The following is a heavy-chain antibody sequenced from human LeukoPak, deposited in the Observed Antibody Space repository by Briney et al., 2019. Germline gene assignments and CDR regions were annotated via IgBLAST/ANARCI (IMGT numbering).Heavy chain of an antibody. CDR2: IKQDGSEK. Sequence: GGSLRLSCAASGFTFTTYWMSWVRQAPGKGLEWGANIKQDGSEKYYVDSVKGRFAISRDNAKNSLFLQMNALSVEDTAVYYCAKDSLLTVVSPVAASWGQGIQVSVSS. V-gene: IGHV3-7*01. CDR3: AKDSLLTVVSPVAAS. J-gene: IGHJ5*02. CDR1: GFTFTTYW. D-gene: IGHD4-23*01.